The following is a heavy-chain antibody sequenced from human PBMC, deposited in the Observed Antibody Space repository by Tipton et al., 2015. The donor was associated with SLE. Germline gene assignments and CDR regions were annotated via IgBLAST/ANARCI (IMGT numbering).Heavy chain of an antibody. CDR2: IYHSGST. CDR3: ARDRHYRGNVWFDP. J-gene: IGHJ5*02. V-gene: IGHV4-59*11. CDR1: GGSISSHY. D-gene: IGHD5-12*01. Sequence: TLSLTCTVSGGSISSHYWSWIRQPPGKGLEWIGSIYHSGSTYYNPSLKSRVTISVDTSKNQFFLKLDSVTAADTAVYYCARDRHYRGNVWFDPWGRGILVTVSS.